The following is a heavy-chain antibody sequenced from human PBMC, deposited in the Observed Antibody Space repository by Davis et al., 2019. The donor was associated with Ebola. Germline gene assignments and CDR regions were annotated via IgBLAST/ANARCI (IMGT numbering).Heavy chain of an antibody. Sequence: PGGSLRLSCAASGFTFSSYEMNWVRQAPGKGLEWVSYISSSGSTIYYADSVKGRFTISRDNAKNSLYLQMNSLRAEDTAVYYCARANTGYSSSFDYWGQGTLVTVSS. V-gene: IGHV3-48*03. CDR2: ISSSGSTI. CDR3: ARANTGYSSSFDY. J-gene: IGHJ4*02. CDR1: GFTFSSYE. D-gene: IGHD6-13*01.